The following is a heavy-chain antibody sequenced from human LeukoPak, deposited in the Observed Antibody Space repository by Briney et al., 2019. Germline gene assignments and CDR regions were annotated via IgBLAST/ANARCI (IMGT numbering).Heavy chain of an antibody. D-gene: IGHD3-16*02. CDR1: GFTFSSYS. CDR2: ISSSSSYI. J-gene: IGHJ4*02. V-gene: IGHV3-21*01. Sequence: NTGGSLRLSCAASGFTFSSYSMSWVRQAPGKGLEWVSSISSSSSYIYYADSVKGRFTISRDNAKNSLYLQMNSLRAEDTAVYYCASGSLQVWGSYRYLDYWGQGTLVTVSS. CDR3: ASGSLQVWGSYRYLDY.